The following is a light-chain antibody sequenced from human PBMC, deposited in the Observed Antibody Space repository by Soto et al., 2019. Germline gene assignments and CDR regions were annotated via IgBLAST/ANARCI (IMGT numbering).Light chain of an antibody. CDR1: SSDVGGYNF. V-gene: IGLV2-14*01. CDR2: DVS. CDR3: SSYTYRGTLGLV. J-gene: IGLJ2*01. Sequence: QSAQAQPASVSGSPGQSITISCTGTSSDVGGYNFVSWYQQHPGKAPKLMIFDVSNRPSGVSNRFSGSKSGNTASLTISGLQAEDEADYYCSSYTYRGTLGLVFGGGTKLTVL.